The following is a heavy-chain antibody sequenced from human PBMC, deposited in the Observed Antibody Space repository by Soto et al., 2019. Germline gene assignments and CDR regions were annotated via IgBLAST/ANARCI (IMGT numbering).Heavy chain of an antibody. V-gene: IGHV3-48*01. CDR2: ISSSSSTI. Sequence: PGGSLRLSCTASAFTFSTYSMNWVRQAPGKGLEWVSYISSSSSTIYYADSVKGRFTISRDNAKNSLYLQMNSLRAEDTAVYYCARDGNTYYYDSSGSPPVYYYYGMDVWGQGTTVTVSS. J-gene: IGHJ6*02. CDR3: ARDGNTYYYDSSGSPPVYYYYGMDV. D-gene: IGHD3-22*01. CDR1: AFTFSTYS.